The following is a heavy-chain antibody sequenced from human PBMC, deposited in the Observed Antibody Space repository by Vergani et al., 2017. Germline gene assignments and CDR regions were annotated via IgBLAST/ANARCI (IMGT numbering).Heavy chain of an antibody. J-gene: IGHJ3*01. CDR2: IYVSGIT. D-gene: IGHD1-1*01. CDR3: ARDNKQLCPRAFDL. CDR1: GASINNDFYY. V-gene: IGHV4-61*02. Sequence: QVQLQESGPGLVKPSQTLSLTCTVSGASINNDFYYWHWIRQPAGKGLEWIGRIYVSGITDYNSSLQSRVSMSVDTSKNQFSLTLTSVTAADTAVYYCARDNKQLCPRAFDLWGQWTMVTVSS.